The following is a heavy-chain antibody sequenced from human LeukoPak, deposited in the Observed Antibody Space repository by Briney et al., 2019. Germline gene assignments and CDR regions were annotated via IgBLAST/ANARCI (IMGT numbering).Heavy chain of an antibody. D-gene: IGHD6-19*01. CDR3: ARSGYSSGWPLDYYYIDV. V-gene: IGHV4-61*02. J-gene: IGHJ6*03. CDR1: GGSISSGNYY. Sequence: RPSETLSLTCTVSGGSISSGNYYWSWIRQPAGKGLEWIGRTYTSGSTNYNPSLKSRVTISVDTSKNQFTLKLSSVTAADTAVYYCARSGYSSGWPLDYYYIDVWGKGTTVTISS. CDR2: TYTSGST.